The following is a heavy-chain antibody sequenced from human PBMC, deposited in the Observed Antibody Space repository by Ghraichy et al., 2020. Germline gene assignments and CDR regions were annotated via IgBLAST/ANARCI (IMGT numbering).Heavy chain of an antibody. CDR2: VYSDGST. Sequence: SETLSLTCSLSGGSINYYYWSWVRQSPDRGLEWIGYVYSDGSTDYNPSLKSRASISVDTSMNQVSLQLTSMTDTDTAIYYCARWATWRPPFDLWRLGTLGTVPS. D-gene: IGHD1-26*01. V-gene: IGHV4-4*08. J-gene: IGHJ5*02. CDR3: ARWATWRPPFDL. CDR1: GGSINYYY.